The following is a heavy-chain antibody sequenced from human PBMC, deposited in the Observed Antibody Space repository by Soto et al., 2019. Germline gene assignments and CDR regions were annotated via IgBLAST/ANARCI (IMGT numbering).Heavy chain of an antibody. CDR2: ISFDGSNK. Sequence: QVQLVESGGGVVQPGRSLRLSCAASGFSFSNYGMHWARQAPGKGLEWVAGISFDGSNKYHADSVKGRFTISRDNSKNTRYLQMNSLRTEDTAVYYCAGGWYFFDYCGQGTLVTVSS. J-gene: IGHJ4*02. CDR3: AGGWYFFDY. V-gene: IGHV3-30*03. D-gene: IGHD6-19*01. CDR1: GFSFSNYG.